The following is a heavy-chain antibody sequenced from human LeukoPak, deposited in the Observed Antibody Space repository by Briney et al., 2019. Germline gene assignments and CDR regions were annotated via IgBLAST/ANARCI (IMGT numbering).Heavy chain of an antibody. D-gene: IGHD3-9*01. Sequence: PSETLSLTCSVSGGSMNSYYWSWIRHSPGKGLERIGYIYYSVSTNYNPSLKSRVTISVDTSKNQFSLKLSSVTAADTAVYYCARHVWLQPFDYWGQGTLVTVSS. J-gene: IGHJ4*02. CDR3: ARHVWLQPFDY. CDR2: IYYSVST. V-gene: IGHV4-59*08. CDR1: GGSMNSYY.